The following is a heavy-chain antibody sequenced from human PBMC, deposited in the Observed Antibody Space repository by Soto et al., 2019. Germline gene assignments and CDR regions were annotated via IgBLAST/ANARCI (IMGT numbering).Heavy chain of an antibody. D-gene: IGHD6-13*01. CDR1: GGSISGTTYS. J-gene: IGHJ4*02. Sequence: SETLSLTCGVSGGSISGTTYSWSWIRQPPGKGLEWIGYIYDSGNTYYNPSLKSQFSISVDRSKNQFSLKLSSVTAADTAVYYCARGQGAAAGHSNFDYWGQGALVTVSS. V-gene: IGHV4-30-2*01. CDR3: ARGQGAAAGHSNFDY. CDR2: IYDSGNT.